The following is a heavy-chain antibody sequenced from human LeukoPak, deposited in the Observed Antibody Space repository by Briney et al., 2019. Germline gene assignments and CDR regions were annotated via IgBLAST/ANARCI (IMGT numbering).Heavy chain of an antibody. CDR2: ISYDGSNK. V-gene: IGHV3-30*18. J-gene: IGHJ6*02. CDR3: AKDLLGGDSGSYYEVGELGMDV. D-gene: IGHD1-26*01. Sequence: GRSLRLSCAVSGFTFSSYGMHWVRQAPGKGLEWVAVISYDGSNKYYADSVKGRFTISRDKSKNTLYLQMNGLRAEDTAVYYCAKDLLGGDSGSYYEVGELGMDVWGQGTTVTVSS. CDR1: GFTFSSYG.